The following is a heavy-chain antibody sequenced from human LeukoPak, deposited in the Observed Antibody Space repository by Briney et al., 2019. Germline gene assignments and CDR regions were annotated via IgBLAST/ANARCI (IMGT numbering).Heavy chain of an antibody. D-gene: IGHD6-6*01. Sequence: SETLSLTCTVSGGSISSYYWSWIRQPPGKGLEWIGYIYTSGSTNYNPSLKSRVTMSVDTSKNQFSLKLSSVTAADTAVYYCAGDIAARYYFDYWGQGTLVTVSS. CDR3: AGDIAARYYFDY. J-gene: IGHJ4*02. CDR2: IYTSGST. V-gene: IGHV4-4*08. CDR1: GGSISSYY.